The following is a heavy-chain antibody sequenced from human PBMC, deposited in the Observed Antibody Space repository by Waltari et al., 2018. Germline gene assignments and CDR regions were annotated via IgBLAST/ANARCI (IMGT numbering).Heavy chain of an antibody. CDR1: GYTFTSYY. J-gene: IGHJ5*02. CDR3: ARGVGATPMGFWFDP. Sequence: QVQLVQSGAEVKKPGASVKVSCKASGYTFTSYYMHWVRQAPGQGLEWMGRINPNSGGTNYAQKFQGRVTMTRDTSISTAYMELSRLRSDDTAVYYCARGVGATPMGFWFDPWGQGTLVTVSS. V-gene: IGHV1-2*06. D-gene: IGHD1-26*01. CDR2: INPNSGGT.